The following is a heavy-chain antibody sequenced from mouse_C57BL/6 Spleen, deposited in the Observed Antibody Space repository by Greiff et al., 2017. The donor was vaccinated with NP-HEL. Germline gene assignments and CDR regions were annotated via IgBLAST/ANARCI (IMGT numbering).Heavy chain of an antibody. Sequence: EVKVEESGPGLVKPSQSLSLTCSVTGYSITSGYYWNWIRQFPGNKLEWMGYISYDGSNNYNPSLKNRISITGDTSKNQFFLKLNAVTTEDTATYYCERKRSNWFAYWGQGTLVTVSA. CDR2: ISYDGSN. V-gene: IGHV3-6*01. D-gene: IGHD2-5*01. CDR1: GYSITSGYY. J-gene: IGHJ3*01. CDR3: ERKRSNWFAY.